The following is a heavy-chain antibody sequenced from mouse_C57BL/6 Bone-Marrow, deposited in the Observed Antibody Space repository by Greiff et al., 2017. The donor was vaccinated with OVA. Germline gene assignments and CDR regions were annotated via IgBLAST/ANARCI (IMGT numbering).Heavy chain of an antibody. CDR1: GYTFTSYW. V-gene: IGHV1-69*01. J-gene: IGHJ2*01. CDR3: ARRGGHSSGDY. Sequence: QVQLQQPGAELVMPGASVKLSCKASGYTFTSYWMHWVKQRPGQGLEWIGEIDPSDSYTNYNQKFKGKSTLTVDKSASTAYMQLSSLTSEDSAVYYCARRGGHSSGDYWGQGTTLTVSS. CDR2: IDPSDSYT. D-gene: IGHD3-2*02.